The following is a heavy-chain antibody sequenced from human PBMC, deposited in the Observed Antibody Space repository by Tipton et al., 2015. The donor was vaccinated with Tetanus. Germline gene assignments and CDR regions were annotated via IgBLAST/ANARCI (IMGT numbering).Heavy chain of an antibody. V-gene: IGHV1-18*04. CDR2: ISAYNGNT. Sequence: QLVQSGAEVKRPGASVKVSCKASGYTFTSYGISWVRQAPGQGLEWMGWISAYNGNTNYAQKLQGRVTMTTDTSTSTAYMELRSLSSDATAVYYCARVVNSIVLMVYANDSWGQGTLVTVSS. J-gene: IGHJ4*02. D-gene: IGHD2-8*01. CDR1: GYTFTSYG. CDR3: ARVVNSIVLMVYANDS.